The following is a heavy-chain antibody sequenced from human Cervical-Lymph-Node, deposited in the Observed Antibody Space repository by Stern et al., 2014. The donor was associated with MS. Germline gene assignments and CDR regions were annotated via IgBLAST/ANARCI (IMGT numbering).Heavy chain of an antibody. Sequence: VQLVESGGGVVQPGRSLRLSCATSGISFSSHAMLWVPQAPGKGLEWVAVISYDGNNKYYADSVKGRFTISRDNSQSTLYLQMSSLRAEDTAVYYCARDYYFGSGDALDYWGQGTLVTVSS. CDR1: GISFSSHA. CDR2: ISYDGNNK. CDR3: ARDYYFGSGDALDY. V-gene: IGHV3-30-3*01. J-gene: IGHJ4*02. D-gene: IGHD3-10*01.